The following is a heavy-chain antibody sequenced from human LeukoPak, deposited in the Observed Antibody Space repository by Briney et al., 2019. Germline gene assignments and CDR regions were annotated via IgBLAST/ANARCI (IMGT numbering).Heavy chain of an antibody. CDR3: ARPRRGYSYGWFDY. Sequence: PSETLSLTCTVSGGSISSYYWSWIRQPPGQGLEWIGYIYYSGSTNYNPSLKSRVTISVATSKNQFSLKLSSVTAADTAVYYCARPRRGYSYGWFDYWGQGTLVTVSS. CDR1: GGSISSYY. CDR2: IYYSGST. V-gene: IGHV4-59*08. D-gene: IGHD5-18*01. J-gene: IGHJ4*02.